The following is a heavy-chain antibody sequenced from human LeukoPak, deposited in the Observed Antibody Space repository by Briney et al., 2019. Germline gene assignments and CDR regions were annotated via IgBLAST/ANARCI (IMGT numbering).Heavy chain of an antibody. J-gene: IGHJ4*02. Sequence: ASVKVSCKASGYTFTSYGISWVRQAPGQGLEWMGWISAYNGNTNYAQKLQGRVTMTTDTSTSTAYMELRSLRSDDTAVYYCARDVFRYEYDSSGYYKRGFDYWGQGTLVTVSS. CDR2: ISAYNGNT. CDR1: GYTFTSYG. D-gene: IGHD3-22*01. CDR3: ARDVFRYEYDSSGYYKRGFDY. V-gene: IGHV1-18*01.